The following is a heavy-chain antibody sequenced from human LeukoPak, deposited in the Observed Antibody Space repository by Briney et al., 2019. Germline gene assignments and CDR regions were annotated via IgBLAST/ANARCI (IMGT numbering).Heavy chain of an antibody. J-gene: IGHJ3*02. CDR2: IYYSGST. CDR1: GGSIRSYY. D-gene: IGHD5-24*01. CDR3: ARVNWSGYNFRGAFDI. V-gene: IGHV4-59*01. Sequence: SETLSLTCTVSGGSIRSYYWSWIRQPPGKGLEWVGYIYYSGSTSYNPSLKSRVAISVDASKKQFSLKLSSVTAADTAVYYCARVNWSGYNFRGAFDIWGQGKTVTVSS.